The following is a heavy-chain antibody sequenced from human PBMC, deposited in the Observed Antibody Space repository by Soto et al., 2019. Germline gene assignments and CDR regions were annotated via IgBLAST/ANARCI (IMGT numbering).Heavy chain of an antibody. CDR1: GFTFSSYW. CDR3: ARDCPNYDILTLCYYGMDV. Sequence: PGGSLRLSCAASGFTFSSYWMSWVRQAPGKGLEWVANIKQDGSEKYYVDSVKGRFTISRDNAKNSLYLQMNSLRAEDTAVYYCARDCPNYDILTLCYYGMDVWGQGTTVTVSS. V-gene: IGHV3-7*03. J-gene: IGHJ6*02. CDR2: IKQDGSEK. D-gene: IGHD3-9*01.